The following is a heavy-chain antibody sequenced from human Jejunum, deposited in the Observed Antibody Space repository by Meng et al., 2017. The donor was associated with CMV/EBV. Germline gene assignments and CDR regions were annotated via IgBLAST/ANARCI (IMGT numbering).Heavy chain of an antibody. CDR2: IYPGDSDT. V-gene: IGHV5-51*01. CDR1: RSTFTNYW. Sequence: NGARSTFTNYWIGWVRQLSGKGLEWIGLIYPGDSDTRYSPSFQGRVTISVDKSISTAYLQWDSLRASDSAMYYCARYPKHYDYYFFDSWGQRTLVTVSS. D-gene: IGHD5-12*01. CDR3: ARYPKHYDYYFFDS. J-gene: IGHJ4*02.